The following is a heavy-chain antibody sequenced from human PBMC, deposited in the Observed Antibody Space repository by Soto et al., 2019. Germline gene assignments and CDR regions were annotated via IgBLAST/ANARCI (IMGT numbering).Heavy chain of an antibody. V-gene: IGHV1-18*01. CDR1: GYTFSDHG. CDR3: ARDLVPWTTDFLEYYYRGLDV. J-gene: IGHJ6*02. D-gene: IGHD3-3*01. Sequence: QVQLVQSGGEVKKPGASVKVSCKASGYTFSDHGISWLRQAPGQGLEWMGWISPYNRKTDSSEKVKGRVTMTTDTPTNTAYMELRSLRSDDTAVYYCARDLVPWTTDFLEYYYRGLDVWGQGTTVTVSS. CDR2: ISPYNRKT.